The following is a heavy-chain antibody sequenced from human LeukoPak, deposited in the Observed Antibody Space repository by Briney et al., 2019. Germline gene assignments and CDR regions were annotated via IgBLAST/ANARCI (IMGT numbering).Heavy chain of an antibody. D-gene: IGHD6-19*01. CDR2: IYSGGST. V-gene: IGHV3-66*02. Sequence: GGSLRLSCAASGFTVSSNYMSWVRQAPGKGLEWVSVIYSGGSTYYADSVKGRFTISRDNSKNTLYLQMNSLRTEDTAVYYCGRGGSGWSAPDYWGQGTLVTVSP. J-gene: IGHJ4*02. CDR3: GRGGSGWSAPDY. CDR1: GFTVSSNY.